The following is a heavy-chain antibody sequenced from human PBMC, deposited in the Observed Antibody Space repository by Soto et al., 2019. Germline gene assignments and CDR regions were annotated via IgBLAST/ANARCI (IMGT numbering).Heavy chain of an antibody. CDR1: GFTFSSYG. V-gene: IGHV3-33*01. Sequence: PGGFLRLSCAASGFTFSSYGMHWVRQAPGKGLEWVAVIWYDGSNKYYADSVKGQFTISRDNSKNTLYLQMNSLRAEDTVVYYCARDVDTAMVNGMDVWGQGTTVTVSS. CDR2: IWYDGSNK. D-gene: IGHD5-18*01. J-gene: IGHJ6*02. CDR3: ARDVDTAMVNGMDV.